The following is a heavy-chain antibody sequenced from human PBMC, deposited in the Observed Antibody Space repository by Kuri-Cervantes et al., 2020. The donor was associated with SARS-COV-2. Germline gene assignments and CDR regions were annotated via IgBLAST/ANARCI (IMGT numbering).Heavy chain of an antibody. V-gene: IGHV1-18*01. J-gene: IGHJ6*02. CDR1: GYTFSDYY. CDR2: IGTNNGNK. CDR3: ARKGVVVPTPVDYYYAMDV. D-gene: IGHD2-2*01. Sequence: ASVKVSCKASGYTFSDYYMYWVRQAPGQGLEWMGWIGTNNGNKVYAQKFQGRVTMTTDTSTNTASMELTSLRSDDTAVYYCARKGVVVPTPVDYYYAMDVWGQGTTVTVSS.